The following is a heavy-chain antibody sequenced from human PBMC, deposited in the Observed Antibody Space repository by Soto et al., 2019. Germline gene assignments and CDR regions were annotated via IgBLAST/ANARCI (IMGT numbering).Heavy chain of an antibody. CDR3: AKNVAQHLFFSYGMDV. CDR2: VSYDGNDK. J-gene: IGHJ6*02. Sequence: QVPLVESGGGVIQPGTSLSLSCASSGFTFRSFCRYWVRQAPVKGLGWVAVVSYDGNDKSYADSVKGRLTVSKDNAQNMLYLHMNSLRSEASAVFYCAKNVAQHLFFSYGMDVWGQGTRVTVSS. D-gene: IGHD2-21*01. CDR1: GFTFRSFC. V-gene: IGHV3-30*18.